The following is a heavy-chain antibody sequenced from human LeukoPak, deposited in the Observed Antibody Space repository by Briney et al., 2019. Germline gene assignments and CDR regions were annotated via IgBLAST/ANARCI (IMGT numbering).Heavy chain of an antibody. Sequence: PGRSLRLSCAASGFTFSSYGMHWVRQAPGKGLEWVAFIRYDGSNKYYADSVKGRFTISRDNSKNTLYLQMNSLRAEDTAVYYCAKDESGYDFWSGYPNYNWFDPWGQGTLVTVSS. CDR3: AKDESGYDFWSGYPNYNWFDP. D-gene: IGHD3-3*01. CDR1: GFTFSSYG. CDR2: IRYDGSNK. J-gene: IGHJ5*02. V-gene: IGHV3-30*02.